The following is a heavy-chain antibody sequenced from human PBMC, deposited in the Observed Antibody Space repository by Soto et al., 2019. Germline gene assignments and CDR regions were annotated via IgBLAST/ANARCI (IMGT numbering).Heavy chain of an antibody. CDR1: GFTFSSYE. J-gene: IGHJ4*02. V-gene: IGHV3-48*03. CDR2: ISSSGSTI. D-gene: IGHD3-16*01. CDR3: ASCEDEEGGGVGY. Sequence: EVQLVESGGGSVQPGGSLRLSCAASGFTFSSYEMNWVRQAPGKGLEWVSYISSSGSTIYYADSVKGRFTISRDNAKNSLYLQMNSLRAEDTAVYYCASCEDEEGGGVGYWGQGTLVTVSS.